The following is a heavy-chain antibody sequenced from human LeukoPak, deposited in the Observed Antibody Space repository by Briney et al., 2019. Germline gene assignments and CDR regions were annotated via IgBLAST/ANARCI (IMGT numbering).Heavy chain of an antibody. CDR2: INHSGST. D-gene: IGHD6-13*01. CDR3: ASFTKVAAAGDY. V-gene: IGHV4-34*01. J-gene: IGHJ4*02. CDR1: GGSFNTYY. Sequence: SETLSLTCAVYGGSFNTYYWSWIRQPPGKGLEWIGEINHSGSTNYNPSLKSRATISVDTSKNQFSLKLSSVTAVDTAVYYCASFTKVAAAGDYWGQGTLVTVSS.